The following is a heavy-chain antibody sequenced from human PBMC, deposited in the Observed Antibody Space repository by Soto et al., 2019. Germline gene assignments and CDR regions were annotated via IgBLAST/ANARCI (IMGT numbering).Heavy chain of an antibody. Sequence: QVQLVQSGAEVRRPGTSVMVSCKTSGYTFTDYDINWVRQATGQGLEWMGWINPNSGNTGYAQKFQGRVSMTRNTATSTAYMELSSPRSDDTAIYYCARDSSTTNPVWGQGTMVTVSS. D-gene: IGHD2-2*01. CDR3: ARDSSTTNPV. J-gene: IGHJ3*01. CDR1: GYTFTDYD. CDR2: INPNSGNT. V-gene: IGHV1-8*01.